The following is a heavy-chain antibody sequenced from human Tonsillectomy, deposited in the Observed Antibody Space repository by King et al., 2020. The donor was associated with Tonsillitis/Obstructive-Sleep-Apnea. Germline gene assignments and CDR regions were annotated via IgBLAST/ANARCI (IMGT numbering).Heavy chain of an antibody. V-gene: IGHV1-69*04. J-gene: IGHJ6*03. CDR2: IIPILGIA. CDR3: AGGAVATITTDNYNYMDV. CDR1: GGTFSSYA. Sequence: QLVQSGAEVKKPGSSVKVSCKASGGTFSSYAISWVRQAPGQGLEWMGRIIPILGIANYAQKFQGRVTITADKSTSTAYMELSSLRSEDTAVYYCAGGAVATITTDNYNYMDVWGKGTTVTVSS. D-gene: IGHD5-12*01.